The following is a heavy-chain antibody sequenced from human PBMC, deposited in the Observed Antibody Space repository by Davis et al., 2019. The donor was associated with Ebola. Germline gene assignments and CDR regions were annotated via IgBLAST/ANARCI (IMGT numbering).Heavy chain of an antibody. Sequence: GESLKISCAASGFTFSSYSMNWVRQAPGKGLEWVSYISSSSSTIYYADSVKGRFTISRDNSKNTLYLQMNSLRAEDTAVYYCAKDRRYGDYGSKGIDYWGQGTLVTVSS. CDR2: ISSSSSTI. CDR1: GFTFSSYS. CDR3: AKDRRYGDYGSKGIDY. D-gene: IGHD4-17*01. V-gene: IGHV3-48*01. J-gene: IGHJ4*02.